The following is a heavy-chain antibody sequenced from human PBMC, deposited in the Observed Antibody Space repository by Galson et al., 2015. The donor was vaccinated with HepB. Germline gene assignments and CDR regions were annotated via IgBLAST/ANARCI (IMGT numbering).Heavy chain of an antibody. V-gene: IGHV1-24*01. J-gene: IGHJ4*02. D-gene: IGHD3-3*01. CDR1: GYTLTELS. Sequence: SVKVSCKVSGYTLTELSMHWVRQAPGRGLEWMGGFDPEDGETIYAQKFQGRVTMTEDTSTDTAYMELSSLRSEDTAVYYCATRSQGILTLDYWGQGTLVTVSS. CDR3: ATRSQGILTLDY. CDR2: FDPEDGET.